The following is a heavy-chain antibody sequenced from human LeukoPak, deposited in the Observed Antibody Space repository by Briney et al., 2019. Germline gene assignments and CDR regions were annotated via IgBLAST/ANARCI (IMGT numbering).Heavy chain of an antibody. Sequence: PSQTLSLTCTVFGGSISSGDYYWGWIRQHPGKGLEWIGYISYSGSTYYNPSLQSRITISVDTSKTQFSLKLTSMTAADTAVYYCARDLGYGRGFDHWGQGSLVTVSS. CDR3: ARDLGYGRGFDH. CDR2: ISYSGST. D-gene: IGHD5-18*01. V-gene: IGHV4-31*03. CDR1: GGSISSGDYY. J-gene: IGHJ4*02.